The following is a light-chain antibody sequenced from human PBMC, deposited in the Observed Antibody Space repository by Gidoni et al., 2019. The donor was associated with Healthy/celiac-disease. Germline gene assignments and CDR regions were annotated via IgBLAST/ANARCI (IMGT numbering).Light chain of an antibody. CDR2: GAS. V-gene: IGKV3-20*01. J-gene: IGKJ2*01. Sequence: EIVLTHSPSTLSLSPGQRTTRSCRASQRVSSSYLAWYQQKPGQAHRLLIYGASSSATGIPDRYRGSGSGTDFNLTISRLEPEDVAVYYYQQYGSSPPGYTFGQGTKLEIK. CDR1: QRVSSSY. CDR3: QQYGSSPPGYT.